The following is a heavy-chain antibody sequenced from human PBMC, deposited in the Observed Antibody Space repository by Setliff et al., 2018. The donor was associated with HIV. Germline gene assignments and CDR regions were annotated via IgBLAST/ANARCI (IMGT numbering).Heavy chain of an antibody. CDR3: ARAGDCTEASCPKARFDP. D-gene: IGHD2-8*02. Sequence: ASVKVSCKASGYTFTNYDINWVRQAAGQGLEWMGWMNPDSRNTGYAQRFEGSVTMTWDTSISTAYMELNNVKFEDTAVYYCARAGDCTEASCPKARFDPWGPGILVTVSS. CDR2: MNPDSRNT. V-gene: IGHV1-8*02. CDR1: GYTFTNYD. J-gene: IGHJ5*02.